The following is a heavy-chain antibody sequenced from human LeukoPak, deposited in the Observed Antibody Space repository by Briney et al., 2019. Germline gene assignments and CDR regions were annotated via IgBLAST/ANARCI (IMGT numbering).Heavy chain of an antibody. CDR3: ARGPPYSSGWSYFDY. V-gene: IGHV3-33*01. J-gene: IGHJ4*02. CDR2: IWYDGSNK. D-gene: IGHD6-19*01. CDR1: GFTFSSYG. Sequence: PGGSLRLSCAASGFTFSSYGMHRVRQAPGKGLEWVAVIWYDGSNKYYADSVKGRFTISRDNSKNTLYLQMNSLRAEDTAVYYCARGPPYSSGWSYFDYWGQGTLVTVSS.